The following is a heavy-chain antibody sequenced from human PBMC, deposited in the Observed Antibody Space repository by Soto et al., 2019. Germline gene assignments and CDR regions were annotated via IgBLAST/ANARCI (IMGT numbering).Heavy chain of an antibody. V-gene: IGHV3-7*01. CDR2: IKQDGSEK. CDR1: GFTFSSYW. Sequence: EVQLVESGGGLVQPGGSLRLSCAASGFTFSSYWMSWVRQAPGKGLEWVANIKQDGSEKYYVDSVKGRFTISRDNAKNSLYLQMNSLRAEDTAVYYCAREGCTNGVCYPHYYYYYYMDVWGKGTTVTVSS. J-gene: IGHJ6*03. D-gene: IGHD2-8*01. CDR3: AREGCTNGVCYPHYYYYYYMDV.